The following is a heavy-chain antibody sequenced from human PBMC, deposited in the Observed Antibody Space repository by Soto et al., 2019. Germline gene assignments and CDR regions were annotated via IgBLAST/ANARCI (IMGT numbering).Heavy chain of an antibody. V-gene: IGHV1-69*01. CDR3: AGGWGSETTTYYYAY. J-gene: IGHJ1*01. Sequence: QVQLVQSGAEVRRPGSSVRVSCKASGGTFSSSTISWVRQAPGQGLEWVGGITPIFAKANYAEKFQGRVTITAGESTSTAYMGLSSLRSGDTALYFCAGGWGSETTTYYYAYWGQGTSVTVSS. D-gene: IGHD3-22*01. CDR2: ITPIFAKA. CDR1: GGTFSSST.